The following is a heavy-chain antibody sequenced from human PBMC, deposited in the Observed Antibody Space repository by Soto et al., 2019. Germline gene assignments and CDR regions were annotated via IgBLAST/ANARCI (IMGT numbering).Heavy chain of an antibody. V-gene: IGHV1-18*04. J-gene: IGHJ3*02. D-gene: IGHD3-3*01. CDR3: ARDPPITIFGVVIPSGAFDI. Sequence: ASVKVSCKASGYTFTSYGISWVRQAPGQGLEWMGWISAYNGNTNYAQKLQGRVTMTTDTSTSTAYMELRSLRSDDTAVYYCARDPPITIFGVVIPSGAFDIWGQGTMVIVSS. CDR2: ISAYNGNT. CDR1: GYTFTSYG.